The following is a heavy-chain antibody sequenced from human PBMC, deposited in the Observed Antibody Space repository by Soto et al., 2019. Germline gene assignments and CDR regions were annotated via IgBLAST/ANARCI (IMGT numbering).Heavy chain of an antibody. D-gene: IGHD5-12*01. V-gene: IGHV3-30*18. J-gene: IGHJ6*02. CDR2: ISYDGSNK. CDR1: GFTFSSYG. CDR3: AKDVDDYSGMAV. Sequence: GGSLRLSCAASGFTFSSYGMHWVRQAPGKGLEWVAVISYDGSNKYYADSVKGRFTISRDNSKNTLYPQMNSLRAEDTAVYYCAKDVDDYSGMAVWGQGTTVTVSS.